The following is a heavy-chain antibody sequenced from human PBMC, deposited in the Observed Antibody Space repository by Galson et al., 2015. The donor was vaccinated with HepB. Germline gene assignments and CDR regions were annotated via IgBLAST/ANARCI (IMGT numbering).Heavy chain of an antibody. CDR1: GYTFTSYA. CDR3: ASGCSGGSCYSAPLYYYYGMDV. D-gene: IGHD2-15*01. CDR2: INTNTGNP. Sequence: SVKVSCKASGYTFTSYAMNWVRQAPGQGLEWMGWINTNTGNPTYAQGFTGRFVFSLDTSVSTAYLQISSLKAEDTAVYYCASGCSGGSCYSAPLYYYYGMDVWGQGTTVTVSS. V-gene: IGHV7-4-1*02. J-gene: IGHJ6*02.